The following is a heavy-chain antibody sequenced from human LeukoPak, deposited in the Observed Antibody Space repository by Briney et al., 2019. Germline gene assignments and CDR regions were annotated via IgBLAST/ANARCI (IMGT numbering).Heavy chain of an antibody. J-gene: IGHJ4*02. CDR3: ARDTATVTDY. CDR2: ISSSSSYI. V-gene: IGHV3-21*01. Sequence: GGSLRPSCAASGFTFSSYSMHWVRQAPGKGLEWVSSISSSSSYIYYADSVKGRFTISRDNAKNSLYLQMNSLRAEDTAVYYCARDTATVTDYWGQGTLVTVSS. D-gene: IGHD4-17*01. CDR1: GFTFSSYS.